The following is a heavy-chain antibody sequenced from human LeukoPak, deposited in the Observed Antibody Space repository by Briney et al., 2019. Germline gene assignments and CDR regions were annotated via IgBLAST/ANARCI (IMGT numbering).Heavy chain of an antibody. Sequence: SETLSLTCTVFGYSISSGYYWGWIRQPPGKGLEWIGSIYHSGSTYYNPSLKSRVTVSVDTSKNQFSLKLSSVTAADTAVYYCARVGGIAVAGSKLDYWGQGTLVTVSS. CDR2: IYHSGST. D-gene: IGHD6-19*01. CDR3: ARVGGIAVAGSKLDY. V-gene: IGHV4-38-2*02. CDR1: GYSISSGYY. J-gene: IGHJ4*02.